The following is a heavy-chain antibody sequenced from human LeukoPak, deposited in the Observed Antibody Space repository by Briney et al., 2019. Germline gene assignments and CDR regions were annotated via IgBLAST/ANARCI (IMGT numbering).Heavy chain of an antibody. J-gene: IGHJ3*02. CDR1: GYTFTSYG. D-gene: IGHD5-12*01. CDR3: ARAGWLPHENAFDI. V-gene: IGHV1-18*01. Sequence: ASVKVSCKASGYTFTSYGISWVRQAPGQGLEWMGWISAYNGNTNYAQKPQGRVTMTTDTSTSTAYMELRSLRSDDTAVYYCARAGWLPHENAFDIWGQGTMVTVSS. CDR2: ISAYNGNT.